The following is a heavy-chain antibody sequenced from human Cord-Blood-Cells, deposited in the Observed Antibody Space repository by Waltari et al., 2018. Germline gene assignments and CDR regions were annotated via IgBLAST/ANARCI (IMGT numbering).Heavy chain of an antibody. V-gene: IGHV1-2*02. D-gene: IGHD1-26*01. J-gene: IGHJ4*02. CDR2: INPNSGGT. CDR1: GYTFPGYY. Sequence: QVQLVQSGAEVKKPGASVKVSCKASGYTFPGYYMPWVRQAPGQGLEWMGWINPNSGGTNYAQKFQGRVTMTRDTSISTAYMELSRLRSDDTAVYYCARDSGSYFTSFDYWGQGTLVTVSS. CDR3: ARDSGSYFTSFDY.